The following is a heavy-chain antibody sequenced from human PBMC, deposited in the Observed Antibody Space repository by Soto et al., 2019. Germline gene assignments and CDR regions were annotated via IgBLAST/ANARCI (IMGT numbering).Heavy chain of an antibody. Sequence: EVQLVESGGGLVKPGGSLRPSCAASGFTFSNAWMNWVRQAPGKGLEWVGRIKSKTDGGTTDYAAPVKGRFTISRDDSKNTLYLQMNSLKTEDTAVYYCTTDHYGSGSYSPPWAYWGQGTLVTVSS. CDR3: TTDHYGSGSYSPPWAY. V-gene: IGHV3-15*07. D-gene: IGHD3-10*01. CDR1: GFTFSNAW. CDR2: IKSKTDGGTT. J-gene: IGHJ4*02.